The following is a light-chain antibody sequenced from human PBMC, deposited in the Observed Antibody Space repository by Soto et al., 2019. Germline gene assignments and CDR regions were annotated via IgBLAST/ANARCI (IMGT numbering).Light chain of an antibody. Sequence: QSVLAQPASVSGSPGQSITISCTGTSSDVGAYDAVSWCQQHPGKAPQVIIYRGTKRPSGVSTRFSGPVSGNTASLTVSGLQAEDEAEYFCCSSAPESTYVFGTGTKVTVL. CDR2: RGT. J-gene: IGLJ1*01. V-gene: IGLV2-23*01. CDR1: SSDVGAYDA. CDR3: CSSAPESTYV.